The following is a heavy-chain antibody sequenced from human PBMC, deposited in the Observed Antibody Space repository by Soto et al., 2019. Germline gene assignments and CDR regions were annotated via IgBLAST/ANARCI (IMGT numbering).Heavy chain of an antibody. D-gene: IGHD6-13*01. J-gene: IGHJ4*02. V-gene: IGHV4-59*12. CDR3: ARGEREASAAAVDFDY. CDR1: GGSISSYY. Sequence: PSETLSLTCTVSGGSISSYYWSWIRQPPGKGLEWIGYIYYSGSTNYNPSLKSRVTISVDTSKNQFSLKLSSVTAADTAVYYCARGEREASAAAVDFDYWGQGTLVTVSS. CDR2: IYYSGST.